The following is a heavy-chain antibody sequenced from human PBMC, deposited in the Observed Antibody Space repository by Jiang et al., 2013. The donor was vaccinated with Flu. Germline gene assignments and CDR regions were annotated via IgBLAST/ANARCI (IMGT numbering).Heavy chain of an antibody. J-gene: IGHJ1*01. CDR2: IYYSGST. D-gene: IGHD3-10*01. CDR1: GGSISSSSYY. V-gene: IGHV4-39*07. CDR3: ARAAVWFGELLTPSAEYFQH. Sequence: GLVKPSETLSLTCTVSGGSISSSSYYWGWIRQPPGKGLEWIGSIYYSGSTNYNPSFKSRVTISVDTSKSQFSLRLSSVTAADTAVYYCARAAVWFGELLTPSAEYFQHWGQGTLVTVSS.